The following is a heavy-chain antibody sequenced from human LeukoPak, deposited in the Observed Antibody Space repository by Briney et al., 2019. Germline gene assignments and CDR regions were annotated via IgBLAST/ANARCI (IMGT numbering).Heavy chain of an antibody. D-gene: IGHD5-12*01. CDR2: ISSSGSTV. Sequence: GGSLRLSCAASGFTFSSYEMNWVRQTPGKGLEWLSYISSSGSTVYYADSVKGRFTISGDNAKNSLYLQMNSLRAEDTAVYYCARENSGYDQFDYWGQGTLVTVSS. CDR1: GFTFSSYE. CDR3: ARENSGYDQFDY. V-gene: IGHV3-48*03. J-gene: IGHJ4*02.